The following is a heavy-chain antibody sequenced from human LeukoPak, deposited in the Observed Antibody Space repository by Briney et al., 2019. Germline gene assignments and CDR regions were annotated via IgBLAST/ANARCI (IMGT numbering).Heavy chain of an antibody. Sequence: SETLSLTCAVYGGSFSGYYCSWIRQPPGKGLEWIGEINHSGSTNYNPSLKSRVTISVDTSKNQFSLKLSSVTAADTAVYYCARGLMGATTGPYYFDYWGQGTLVTVSS. V-gene: IGHV4-34*01. D-gene: IGHD1-26*01. CDR3: ARGLMGATTGPYYFDY. CDR1: GGSFSGYY. CDR2: INHSGST. J-gene: IGHJ4*02.